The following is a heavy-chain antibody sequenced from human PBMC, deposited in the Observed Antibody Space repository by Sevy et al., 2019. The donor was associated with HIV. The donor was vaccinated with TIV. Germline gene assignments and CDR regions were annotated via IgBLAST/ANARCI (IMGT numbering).Heavy chain of an antibody. CDR2: INSDGSST. V-gene: IGHV3-74*01. D-gene: IGHD3-3*01. CDR3: ARDSGRSPFDY. CDR1: GFTFSSYC. Sequence: GGSLRLSCAASGFTFSSYCMHWVRQAPGKGLVWVSRINSDGSSTSYADSVKGRFTISRDNAKNTLYLQMNSLRAEDTAVYYCARDSGRSPFDYWGQGTLVTVSS. J-gene: IGHJ4*02.